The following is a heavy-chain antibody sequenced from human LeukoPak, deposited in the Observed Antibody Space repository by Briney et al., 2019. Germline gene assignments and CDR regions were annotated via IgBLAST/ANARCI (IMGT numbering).Heavy chain of an antibody. CDR2: IYTSGNA. D-gene: IGHD6-13*01. CDR3: ARATGAAAGLFDP. J-gene: IGHJ5*02. CDR1: GGSFSGYY. V-gene: IGHV4-59*10. Sequence: SETLSLTCAVYGGSFSGYYWSWIRQPAGKGLEWIGRIYTSGNANYNPSLKSRVTMSVDTSKNQFSLILISVTAADTAVYYCARATGAAAGLFDPWGQGTLVTVSS.